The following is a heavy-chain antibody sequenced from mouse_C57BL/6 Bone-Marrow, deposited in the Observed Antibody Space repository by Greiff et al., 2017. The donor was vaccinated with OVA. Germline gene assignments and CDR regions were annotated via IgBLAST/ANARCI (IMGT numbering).Heavy chain of an antibody. J-gene: IGHJ1*03. CDR3: AREPLPLITTVVATPDFDV. Sequence: VMLVESGAELARPGASVKLSCKASGYTFTSYGISWVKQRTGQGLEWIGEIYPRSGNTYYNEKFKGKATLTADKSSSTAYMELRSLTSEDSAVYFCAREPLPLITTVVATPDFDVWGTGTTVTVSS. CDR2: IYPRSGNT. V-gene: IGHV1-81*01. D-gene: IGHD1-1*01. CDR1: GYTFTSYG.